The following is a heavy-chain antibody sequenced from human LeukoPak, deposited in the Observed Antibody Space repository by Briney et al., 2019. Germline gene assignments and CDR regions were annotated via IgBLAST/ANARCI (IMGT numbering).Heavy chain of an antibody. CDR1: GYTFTSYY. CDR2: INPSGGST. V-gene: IGHV1-46*01. D-gene: IGHD4-23*01. CDR3: ARGTNTVVTRGGWFDP. Sequence: ASVKVSCKASGYTFTSYYIHWVRQAPGQGLEWMGIINPSGGSTSYAQNFQGRVTMTRDTSTSTVYMELSSLRSEDTAVYYCARGTNTVVTRGGWFDPWGQGTLVNVSS. J-gene: IGHJ5*02.